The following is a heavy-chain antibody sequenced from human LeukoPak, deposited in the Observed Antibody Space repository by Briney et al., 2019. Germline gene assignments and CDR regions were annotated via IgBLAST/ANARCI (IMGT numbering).Heavy chain of an antibody. J-gene: IGHJ4*02. CDR3: ARLFGGVTTFDY. Sequence: GGSLRLTCAASGFTFSSYAMSWVRQGPGKGLDWVASINPDGSGTYYVDSVKGRFAISRDNAQSSLYLQMNSLSAEDTAVYFCARLFGGVTTFDYWGQGTLVTVSS. D-gene: IGHD4-17*01. CDR1: GFTFSSYA. CDR2: INPDGSGT. V-gene: IGHV3-7*01.